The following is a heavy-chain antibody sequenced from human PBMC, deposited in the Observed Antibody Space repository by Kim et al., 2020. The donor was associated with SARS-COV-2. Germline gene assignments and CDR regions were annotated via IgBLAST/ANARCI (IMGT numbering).Heavy chain of an antibody. D-gene: IGHD2-15*01. CDR3: AKKAGNFVMVVGATNYLEH. CDR2: ISGSGGNT. Sequence: GGSLRLSCAASGFTFSKYAMTWVRQTPGKGLEWVSDISGSGGNTNYADSVKGRFTISRDNSKNTLYLQMNSLRAEDTAVYFCAKKAGNFVMVVGATNYLEHWGQGTLVTVSS. CDR1: GFTFSKYA. V-gene: IGHV3-23*01. J-gene: IGHJ4*02.